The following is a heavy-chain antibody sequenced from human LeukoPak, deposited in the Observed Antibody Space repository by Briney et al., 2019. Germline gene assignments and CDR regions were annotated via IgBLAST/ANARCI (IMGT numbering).Heavy chain of an antibody. Sequence: SDTLSLTCAVYGGSFSGYYWSWIRQPPGKGLEWIGEVNHSGSTNYNPSLKSRVTISVDTSKNQFSLKLSSVTAADTAVYYCARGDYYDSSGYQSPSFDYWGQGTLVTVSS. CDR1: GGSFSGYY. D-gene: IGHD3-22*01. CDR3: ARGDYYDSSGYQSPSFDY. V-gene: IGHV4-34*01. CDR2: VNHSGST. J-gene: IGHJ4*02.